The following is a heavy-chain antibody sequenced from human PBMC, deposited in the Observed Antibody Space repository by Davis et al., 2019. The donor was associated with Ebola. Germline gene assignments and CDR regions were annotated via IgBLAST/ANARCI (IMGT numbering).Heavy chain of an antibody. D-gene: IGHD1-26*01. V-gene: IGHV5-51*01. J-gene: IGHJ4*02. CDR3: ARLERGSYSGRDYFDY. Sequence: GESLKISCKGSGYSFTSYWIAWVRQMPGKGLEWMGIIYPGDSDTRYSPSFQGQVTISADKSISTAYLQWSSLKASDTAMYYCARLERGSYSGRDYFDYWGQGTLVTVSS. CDR2: IYPGDSDT. CDR1: GYSFTSYW.